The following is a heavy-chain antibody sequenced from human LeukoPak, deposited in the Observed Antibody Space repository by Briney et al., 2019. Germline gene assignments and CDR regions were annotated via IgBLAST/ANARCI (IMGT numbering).Heavy chain of an antibody. CDR1: GGSISSGTYY. CDR3: ARYRFGYPAYYYYYMDV. D-gene: IGHD5-18*01. CDR2: ISTSGST. V-gene: IGHV4-61*02. J-gene: IGHJ6*03. Sequence: PSETLSLTCTVSGGSISSGTYYWRWIRQPAGKGLEWIGRISTSGSTDYNPSLKSRVTISVDMSKNQFSLKLNSVTAADTAVYYCARYRFGYPAYYYYYMDVWGKGTTVTVSS.